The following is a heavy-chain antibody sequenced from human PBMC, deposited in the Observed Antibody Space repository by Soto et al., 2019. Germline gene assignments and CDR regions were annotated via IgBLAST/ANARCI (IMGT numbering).Heavy chain of an antibody. CDR3: ATDRYSSSWYGRVMEYFQH. J-gene: IGHJ1*01. D-gene: IGHD6-13*01. CDR1: GYTLTELS. CDR2: FDPEDGET. Sequence: GASVKVSCKVSGYTLTELSMHWVRQAPGKGLEWMGGFDPEDGETIYAQKFQGRVTMTEDTSTDTAYMELSSLRSEDTAVYYCATDRYSSSWYGRVMEYFQHWGQGTLVTVSS. V-gene: IGHV1-24*01.